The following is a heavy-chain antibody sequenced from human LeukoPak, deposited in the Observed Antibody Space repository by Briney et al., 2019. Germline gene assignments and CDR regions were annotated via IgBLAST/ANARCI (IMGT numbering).Heavy chain of an antibody. J-gene: IGHJ6*02. Sequence: SGPTLVKPPQTLTLTCTFSGFSLSTSGVGVGWIRQPPGKALEWLALIYWNDDKRYSPSLKSRLTITKDTSKNQVVLTMTNMDPVDTATYYCALTTYYDFWSGLGYGMDVWGQGTTVTVSS. CDR2: IYWNDDK. D-gene: IGHD3-3*01. CDR1: GFSLSTSGVG. CDR3: ALTTYYDFWSGLGYGMDV. V-gene: IGHV2-5*01.